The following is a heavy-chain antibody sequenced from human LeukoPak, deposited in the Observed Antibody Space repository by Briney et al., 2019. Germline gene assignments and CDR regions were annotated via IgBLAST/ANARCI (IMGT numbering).Heavy chain of an antibody. CDR1: GFTFTTYG. V-gene: IGHV3-30*03. J-gene: IGHJ3*02. Sequence: QPGGSLRLSCAASGFTFTTYGLHWVRQAPGKGLEWVAAIASNGGSEYYADSVKGRFTISRDNSKNTLFLQMNSLRPDDTAVYYCAREGVGATDDAFDIWGQGTMVTVSS. D-gene: IGHD1-26*01. CDR3: AREGVGATDDAFDI. CDR2: IASNGGSE.